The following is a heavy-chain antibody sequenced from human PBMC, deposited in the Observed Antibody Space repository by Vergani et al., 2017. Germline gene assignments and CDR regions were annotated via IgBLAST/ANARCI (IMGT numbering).Heavy chain of an antibody. Sequence: EVQLVESGGGLVKPGGSLRLSCAASGFTFSSYNMNWVRQAPGKGLEWISSISSTSSYIYYADSVKVRFTISRDNAKKSLYLQMNSLRAADTAAYYCAKPSDSGSTWFDPWGQGTLVTVSS. V-gene: IGHV3-21*01. CDR3: AKPSDSGSTWFDP. D-gene: IGHD6-13*01. J-gene: IGHJ5*02. CDR2: ISSTSSYI. CDR1: GFTFSSYN.